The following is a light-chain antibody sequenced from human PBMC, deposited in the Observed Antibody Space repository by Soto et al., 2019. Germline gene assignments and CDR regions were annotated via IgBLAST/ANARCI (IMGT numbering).Light chain of an antibody. Sequence: EIVLTQSPATLSLSPGARATLSCRASQSVSSSLAWYQQKPGQAPRLLIYDASNRATGIPARFSGSGSGTDFELTISSLEPEDCAVYYCQQRSNWPSTFGGGTKVEIK. CDR1: QSVSSS. CDR3: QQRSNWPST. J-gene: IGKJ4*01. V-gene: IGKV3-11*01. CDR2: DAS.